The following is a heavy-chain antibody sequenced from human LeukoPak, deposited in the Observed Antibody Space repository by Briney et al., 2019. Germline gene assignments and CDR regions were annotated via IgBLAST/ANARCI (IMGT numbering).Heavy chain of an antibody. J-gene: IGHJ6*03. CDR3: ARAFLHSSAWTYYYFYYMDV. Sequence: GGSLRLSCAASGFTFSAYWMSWVRQAPGKGLEWVANIKKDGSEEYYVDSVKGRFTISRDNANNSLCLQMNSLRAEDTAVYYCARAFLHSSAWTYYYFYYMDVWGKGTTVAISS. D-gene: IGHD6-25*01. V-gene: IGHV3-7*01. CDR1: GFTFSAYW. CDR2: IKKDGSEE.